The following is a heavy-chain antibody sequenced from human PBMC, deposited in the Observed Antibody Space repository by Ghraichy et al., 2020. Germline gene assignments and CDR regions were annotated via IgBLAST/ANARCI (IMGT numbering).Heavy chain of an antibody. J-gene: IGHJ5*02. CDR2: ISGSGGST. Sequence: GGSLRLSCAASGFTFSSYAMSWVRQAPGKGLEWVSAISGSGGSTYYADSVKGRFTISRDNSKNTLYLQMNSLRAEDTAVYYCAKGGGYDFWSGNNWFDPWGQGTLVTVSS. CDR1: GFTFSSYA. D-gene: IGHD3-3*01. CDR3: AKGGGYDFWSGNNWFDP. V-gene: IGHV3-23*01.